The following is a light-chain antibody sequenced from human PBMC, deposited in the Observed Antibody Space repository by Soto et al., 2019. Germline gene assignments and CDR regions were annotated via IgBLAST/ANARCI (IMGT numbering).Light chain of an antibody. CDR2: EVR. CDR1: NTDVGGYNY. Sequence: QSVLTQPASVSGSPGQSITVSCTETNTDVGGYNYVSWYQHRPGKAPRLMIYEVRNRLSGVSNRFSGSKSGNTASLTISGLQSEDEADYYCTSYTPTGALVFGSGTKLTVL. J-gene: IGLJ3*02. CDR3: TSYTPTGALV. V-gene: IGLV2-14*01.